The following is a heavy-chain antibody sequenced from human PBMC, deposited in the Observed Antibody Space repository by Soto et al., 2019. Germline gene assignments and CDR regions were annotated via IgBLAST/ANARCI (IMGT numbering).Heavy chain of an antibody. J-gene: IGHJ4*02. CDR3: ARRYCGGDSCYDYLDY. D-gene: IGHD2-15*01. CDR2: ISGSSIYI. V-gene: IGHV3-21*01. Sequence: GGSLRLSCAASGFTFSGYSMNWVRQAPGKGLEWVSSISGSSIYIYYADSLKGRFTISRDNAKNSLYLQMHSLRAEDTAVYYCARRYCGGDSCYDYLDYLGQGTLVTVSS. CDR1: GFTFSGYS.